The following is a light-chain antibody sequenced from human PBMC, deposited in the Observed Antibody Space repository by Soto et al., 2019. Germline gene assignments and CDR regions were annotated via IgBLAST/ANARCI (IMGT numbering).Light chain of an antibody. J-gene: IGKJ5*01. CDR3: KHYGGLSLP. CDR2: GAS. CDR1: QSFSRR. V-gene: IGKV3-20*01. Sequence: EIVLAQSPGTVSMSPGARATLSCRASQSFSRRLAWYQQRPGQAPRLLISGASMRASGVPVRFIGSGSGTDFHLTITILETEAVAVYQCKHYGGLSLPIGLGTRLEIK.